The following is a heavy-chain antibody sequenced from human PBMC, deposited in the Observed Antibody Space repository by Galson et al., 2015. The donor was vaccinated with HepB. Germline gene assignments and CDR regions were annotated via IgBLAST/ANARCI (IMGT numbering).Heavy chain of an antibody. CDR2: ISYDGSNK. J-gene: IGHJ6*02. V-gene: IGHV3-30*18. D-gene: IGHD3-3*01. Sequence: SLRLSCAASGFTFSSYGMHWVRQAPGKGLEWVAVISYDGSNKYYADSVKGRFTISRDKSKNTLYLQMNSLRAEDTAVSYCAKDSVWYDFWSGDNGVSYYYGMDVWGQGTTVTVSS. CDR3: AKDSVWYDFWSGDNGVSYYYGMDV. CDR1: GFTFSSYG.